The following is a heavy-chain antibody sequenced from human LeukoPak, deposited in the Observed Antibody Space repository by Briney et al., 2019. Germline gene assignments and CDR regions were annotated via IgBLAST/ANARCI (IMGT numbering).Heavy chain of an antibody. J-gene: IGHJ5*02. CDR3: ARIPSPGWFDP. V-gene: IGHV4-61*02. CDR2: ISSSGST. Sequence: SETLSLTCTVSGDSISSGDYYWSWIRQPAGKGLEWIGRISSSGSTNYNPSLKSRVTISVDTSKNQFSLKLTSVTAADTAVYYCARIPSPGWFDPGGQGTLVTVSS. CDR1: GDSISSGDYY.